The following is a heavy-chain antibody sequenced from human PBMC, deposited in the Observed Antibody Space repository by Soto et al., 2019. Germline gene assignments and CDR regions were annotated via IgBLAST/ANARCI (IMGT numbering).Heavy chain of an antibody. J-gene: IGHJ4*02. Sequence: SVKVSCKASGGSFRNYAISWVRQAPVQGLEWMGGIVPIFGAANYAQKFQGRVTITADESTSTGYMELSSLRSEDTAVYYCAREGDYADYQVPFDYWGQGTLVTVSS. CDR2: IVPIFGAA. V-gene: IGHV1-69*01. CDR1: GGSFRNYA. D-gene: IGHD4-17*01. CDR3: AREGDYADYQVPFDY.